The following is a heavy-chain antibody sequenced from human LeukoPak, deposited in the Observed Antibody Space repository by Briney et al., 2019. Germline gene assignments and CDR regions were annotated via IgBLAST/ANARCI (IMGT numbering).Heavy chain of an antibody. CDR2: IRSKTYGGTT. D-gene: IGHD3-3*01. Sequence: PGGSLRLSCTASGFTFGDYAMSWFRQAPGKGLEWVGFIRSKTYGGTTEYAASVKGRFTISRDDSKSIAYLQMNSLKTEDTAVYYCSKTRFLEWRPPGSFDYWGQGTLVTVSS. CDR3: SKTRFLEWRPPGSFDY. J-gene: IGHJ4*02. CDR1: GFTFGDYA. V-gene: IGHV3-49*03.